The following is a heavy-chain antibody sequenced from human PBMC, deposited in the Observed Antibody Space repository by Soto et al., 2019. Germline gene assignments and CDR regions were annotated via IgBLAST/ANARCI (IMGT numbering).Heavy chain of an antibody. Sequence: QVQLVESGGGGVQPGRSLRLSCAASGFIFSSFAMHWVRQAPGKGLEWVAVIWYDGGNKYYADSVRGRFTISRDNSKNTLYMQMNSLRAEDTAVYYCARDQSGSYPHNRVDPWGQGTLVTVSS. CDR1: GFIFSSFA. J-gene: IGHJ5*02. V-gene: IGHV3-33*01. D-gene: IGHD1-26*01. CDR3: ARDQSGSYPHNRVDP. CDR2: IWYDGGNK.